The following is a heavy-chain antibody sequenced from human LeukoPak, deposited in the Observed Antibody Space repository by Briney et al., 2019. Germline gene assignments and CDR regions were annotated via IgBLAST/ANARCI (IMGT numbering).Heavy chain of an antibody. J-gene: IGHJ4*02. CDR1: GFTFSSYE. D-gene: IGHD3-16*01. V-gene: IGHV3-48*03. CDR2: ISSSGSTI. Sequence: PGGSLRLSCAASGFTFSSYEMNWVRQAPGKGLEWVSYISSSGSTIYYADSVKGRFTISRDHAKNSLYLQMNSLRAEDTAVYYCARGDGDYVDYWGQGTLVAVSS. CDR3: ARGDGDYVDY.